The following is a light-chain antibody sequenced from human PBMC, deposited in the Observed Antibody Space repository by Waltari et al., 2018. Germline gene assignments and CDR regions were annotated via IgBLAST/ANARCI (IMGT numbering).Light chain of an antibody. J-gene: IGLJ1*01. CDR2: EVS. Sequence: QSALTQPASVSASPGQSITISCSGTDSDVGAYAFVSSYQQHPGKAPHLIIYEVSNRPSGISNRFSASKSGNTASLTISGLQAEDEADYYCSSYTTSSAPGVFGTGTRVTVL. CDR1: DSDVGAYAF. V-gene: IGLV2-14*01. CDR3: SSYTTSSAPGV.